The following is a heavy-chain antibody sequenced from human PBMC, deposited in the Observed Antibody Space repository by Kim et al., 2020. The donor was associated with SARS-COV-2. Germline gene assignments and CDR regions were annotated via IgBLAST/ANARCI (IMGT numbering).Heavy chain of an antibody. D-gene: IGHD3-10*01. V-gene: IGHV3-30-3*02. J-gene: IGHJ4*02. Sequence: YDAGSVKGRCTISRDNFKNTLYLQRNGVRAEDTAVYYCAKGEDSGSWSLYSWGQGTLVTVSS. CDR3: AKGEDSGSWSLYS.